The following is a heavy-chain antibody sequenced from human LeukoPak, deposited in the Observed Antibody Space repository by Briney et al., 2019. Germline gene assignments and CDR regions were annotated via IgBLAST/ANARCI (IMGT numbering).Heavy chain of an antibody. Sequence: GGSLRLSWAAAGFTFSDYYMSWIRQAPGKGLEWVSYISNSGSTIYYADSVKGRFTISRDNAKNSLYLQMNSLRAEDTAVYYCARVSTYYYDSSGYPIPDFDYWGQGTLVTVSS. V-gene: IGHV3-11*01. J-gene: IGHJ4*02. CDR1: GFTFSDYY. CDR3: ARVSTYYYDSSGYPIPDFDY. D-gene: IGHD3-22*01. CDR2: ISNSGSTI.